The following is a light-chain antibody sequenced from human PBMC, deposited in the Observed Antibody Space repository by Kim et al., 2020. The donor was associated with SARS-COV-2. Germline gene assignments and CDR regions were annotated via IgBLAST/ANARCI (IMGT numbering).Light chain of an antibody. CDR1: SGDVGAYNY. CDR3: SAYSSGNTLV. J-gene: IGLJ3*02. Sequence: QSALTQPASVSGSPGQSITISCTGTSGDVGAYNYVSWYQHHPGKAPKLIIYDVIERPSGVSNRFSGSKSGNTASLTISGLQAEDEADYYCSAYSSGNTLVFGGGTQVTVL. V-gene: IGLV2-14*03. CDR2: DVI.